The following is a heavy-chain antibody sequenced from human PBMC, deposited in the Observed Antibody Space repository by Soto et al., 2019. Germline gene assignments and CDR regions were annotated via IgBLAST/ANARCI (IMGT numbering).Heavy chain of an antibody. Sequence: PGESLKISCKGSGYSFTSYWIGWVRQMPGKGLEWMGIIYPGDSDTRYSPSFQGQVTISADKSISTAYLQWSSLKASDTAMYYCAGADRRGGWSPADAFDIWGQGTMVTVSS. CDR2: IYPGDSDT. V-gene: IGHV5-51*01. J-gene: IGHJ3*02. CDR1: GYSFTSYW. D-gene: IGHD6-19*01. CDR3: AGADRRGGWSPADAFDI.